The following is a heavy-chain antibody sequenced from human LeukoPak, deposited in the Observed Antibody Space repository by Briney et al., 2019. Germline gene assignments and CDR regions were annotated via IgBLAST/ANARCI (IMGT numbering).Heavy chain of an antibody. CDR2: IDSDATST. D-gene: IGHD3-10*01. J-gene: IGHJ4*02. CDR3: ARESYYGLGSYSY. V-gene: IGHV3-74*01. Sequence: PGRTLRLSCAASGFTFRDYWMHSVRQAPGKGLMWVSHIDSDATSTYYTDSVKGRFTISRDNAKNTVYLQMNSLRAEDTAIYYCARESYYGLGSYSYWGQGTLVTVSS. CDR1: GFTFRDYW.